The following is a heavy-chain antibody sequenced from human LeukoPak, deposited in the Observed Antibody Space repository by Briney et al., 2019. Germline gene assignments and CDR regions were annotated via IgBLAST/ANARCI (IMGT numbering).Heavy chain of an antibody. CDR3: ARAPLKRASSGHCYYYYLYIDV. CDR1: GRTFTTYS. CDR2: TIPFFDRA. V-gene: IGHV1-69*13. D-gene: IGHD3-22*01. Sequence: SSGKVSCKASGRTFTTYSFSWVRQAPGQGLEWMGGTIPFFDRANYAQKFRDRVAIRSDESTSTVYMELSSLRSDDTAVYYCARAPLKRASSGHCYYYYLYIDVWDTGTTVTVSS. J-gene: IGHJ6*03.